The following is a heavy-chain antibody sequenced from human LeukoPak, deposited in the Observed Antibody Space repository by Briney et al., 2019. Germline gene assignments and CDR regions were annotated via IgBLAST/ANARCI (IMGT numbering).Heavy chain of an antibody. J-gene: IGHJ6*02. CDR3: AKDGSAYYYYGMDV. CDR1: GFTFSSYG. CDR2: ISYDGNNK. D-gene: IGHD1-1*01. Sequence: PGGSLRLSCAASGFTFSSYGMHWVRQAPGKGLEGGAVISYDGNNKYSADSVKGRFTISRDNSMTTLYLQMNSLRAEDTAVYYCAKDGSAYYYYGMDVWGQGTTVTVSS. V-gene: IGHV3-30*18.